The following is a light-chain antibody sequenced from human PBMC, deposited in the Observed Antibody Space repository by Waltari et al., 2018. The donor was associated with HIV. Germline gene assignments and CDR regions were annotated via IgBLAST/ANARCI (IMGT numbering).Light chain of an antibody. J-gene: IGLJ2*01. Sequence: QSVLTPPPSVSAAPGLKVTISCSGSSSNIGNSYVSWYQQLPGTAPKLLIYDNNKRPSGIPDRFSGSKSGTSATLGITGLQTGDEADYYCGTWDSSLSAVVFGGGTKLTVL. CDR2: DNN. CDR3: GTWDSSLSAVV. V-gene: IGLV1-51*01. CDR1: SSNIGNSY.